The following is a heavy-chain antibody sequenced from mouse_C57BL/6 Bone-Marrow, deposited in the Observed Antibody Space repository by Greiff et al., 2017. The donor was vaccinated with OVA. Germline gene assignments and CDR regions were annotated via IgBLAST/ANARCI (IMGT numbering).Heavy chain of an antibody. CDR1: GYTFTSYW. CDR3: STPITTVVARFDY. J-gene: IGHJ2*01. Sequence: VQLKQSGTVLARPGASVKMSCKTSGYTFTSYWMHWVKQRPGQGLEWIGAIYPGNSDTSYNQKFKGKAKLTAVTSASTAYMELSSLTNEDSAVYYCSTPITTVVARFDYWGQGTTLTVSS. D-gene: IGHD1-1*01. V-gene: IGHV1-5*01. CDR2: IYPGNSDT.